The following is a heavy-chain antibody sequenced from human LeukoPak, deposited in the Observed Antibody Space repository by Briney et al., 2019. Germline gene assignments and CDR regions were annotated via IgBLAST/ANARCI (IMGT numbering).Heavy chain of an antibody. CDR2: IWYDGSNK. V-gene: IGHV3-33*06. CDR1: GFTFSSYG. CDR3: AKDGSIAVAGTKY. Sequence: GGSLRLSCAASGFTFSSYGMHWVRQAPGKGLEWVAVIWYDGSNKYYADSVKGRFTISRDNSKNTLYLQMNSLRAEDTAVYYCAKDGSIAVAGTKYWRQGTLVTVSS. D-gene: IGHD6-19*01. J-gene: IGHJ4*02.